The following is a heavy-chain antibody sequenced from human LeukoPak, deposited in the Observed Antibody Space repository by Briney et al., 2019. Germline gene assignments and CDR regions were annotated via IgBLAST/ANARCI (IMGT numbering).Heavy chain of an antibody. V-gene: IGHV3-66*01. CDR3: AAEPSLLLWFGESRI. Sequence: GGSLRLSCAASGFTVSSNYMSWVRQAPGKGLEWVSVIYSGGSTYYADSVKGRFTISRDNSKNTLYLQMNSLRSEDTAVYYCAAEPSLLLWFGESRIWGQGTMVTVSS. CDR2: IYSGGST. D-gene: IGHD3-10*01. CDR1: GFTVSSNY. J-gene: IGHJ3*02.